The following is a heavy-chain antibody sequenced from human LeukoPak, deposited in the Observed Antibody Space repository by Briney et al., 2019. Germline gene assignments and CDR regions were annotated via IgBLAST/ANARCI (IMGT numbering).Heavy chain of an antibody. D-gene: IGHD2-15*01. V-gene: IGHV3-23*01. CDR2: TSGTSGRT. CDR1: GFTFSSYA. J-gene: IGHJ4*02. CDR3: ANWGCSGGSCSPFDY. Sequence: GGSLRLSCAASGFTFSSYAMSWVRQAPGKGLEWVSATSGTSGRTYYAHSVKGRVTISRDNSKNTLYLQMNSLRAEDTAVYYCANWGCSGGSCSPFDYWGQGTLLTASS.